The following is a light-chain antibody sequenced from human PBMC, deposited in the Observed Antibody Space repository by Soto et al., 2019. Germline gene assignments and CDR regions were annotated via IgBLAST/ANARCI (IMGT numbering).Light chain of an antibody. V-gene: IGKV1-5*03. CDR1: QSVDTC. CDR3: QQFYRYPWT. CDR2: KAS. Sequence: DIQMTQSPSTLSASVGDRVTITCRASQSVDTCLAWYQQKPGKAPHLRIYKASTLEVGVPSRFSGSGSVTEFTLTICSLQPDDFGACYGQQFYRYPWTFGQGTKVEIK. J-gene: IGKJ1*01.